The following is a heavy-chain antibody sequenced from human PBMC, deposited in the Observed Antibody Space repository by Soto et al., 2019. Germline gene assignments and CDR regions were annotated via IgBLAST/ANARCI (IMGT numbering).Heavy chain of an antibody. D-gene: IGHD2-2*01. V-gene: IGHV1-46*03. CDR3: ARGAVVVPAAFKTTVTTDYYYMDV. J-gene: IGHJ6*03. CDR1: GYTFTSYY. CDR2: INPSGGST. Sequence: ASVKVSCKASGYTFTSYYMHWVRQAPGQGLEWMGIINPSGGSTSYAQKFQGRVTMTRDTSTSTVYMELSSLRSEDTAVYYCARGAVVVPAAFKTTVTTDYYYMDVWGKGTTVTVSS.